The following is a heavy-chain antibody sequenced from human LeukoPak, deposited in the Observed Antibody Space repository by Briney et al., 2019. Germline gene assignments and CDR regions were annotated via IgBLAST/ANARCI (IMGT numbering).Heavy chain of an antibody. CDR2: ISGGVHST. D-gene: IGHD6-19*01. J-gene: IGHJ3*02. Sequence: GGSLRLSCAASGFTFSSYAMSWVRQAPGKGLEWVSAISGGVHSTYYADSVRGRFTISRDNSKNTLYLQMNSLRAEDTGVYYCAKDRVYSSGFNDAFDIWGQGTMVTVSS. CDR1: GFTFSSYA. CDR3: AKDRVYSSGFNDAFDI. V-gene: IGHV3-23*01.